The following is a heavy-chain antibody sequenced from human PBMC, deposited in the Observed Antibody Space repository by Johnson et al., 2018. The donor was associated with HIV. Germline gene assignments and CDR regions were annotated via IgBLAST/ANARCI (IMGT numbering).Heavy chain of an antibody. CDR1: GFTFSDAW. CDR2: ISYDGSNK. J-gene: IGHJ3*02. CDR3: AKETRDSRSAFDI. Sequence: VQLVESGGGVVQPGRSLRLSCAGSGFTFSDAWMSWVRQAPGKGLEWVAVISYDGSNKYYADSVKGRFTISRDNSKKPVYLQMNSLRAEDTAVYYCAKETRDSRSAFDIWGQGTMVTVSS. D-gene: IGHD3-22*01. V-gene: IGHV3-30*18.